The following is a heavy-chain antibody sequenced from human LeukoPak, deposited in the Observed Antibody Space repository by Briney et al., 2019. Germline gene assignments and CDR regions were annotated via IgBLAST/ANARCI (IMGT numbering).Heavy chain of an antibody. CDR3: ARDDYVWGSYRPFNI. V-gene: IGHV4-31*03. CDR1: GGSISSGGYY. Sequence: PSQTLSLTCTVSGGSISSGGYYWSWIRQHPGKGLEWIGYIYYSGSTYYNPSLKSRVTISVDTSKNQFSLQLNSVTPEDTAVCYCARDDYVWGSYRPFNIWGQGTMVTVSS. CDR2: IYYSGST. D-gene: IGHD3-16*02. J-gene: IGHJ3*02.